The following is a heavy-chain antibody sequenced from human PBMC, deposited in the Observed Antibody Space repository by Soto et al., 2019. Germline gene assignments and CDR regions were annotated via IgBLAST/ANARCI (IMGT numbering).Heavy chain of an antibody. V-gene: IGHV1-18*01. J-gene: IGHJ6*02. CDR3: AREIWIRPRNNVMDF. CDR1: GLTINCKS. CDR2: ISAYNGNT. D-gene: IGHD5-18*01. Sequence: DLGLTINCKSLCWAHQEKKQGLEWMGWISAYNGNTNYAQKLQGRVTMTTDTSTSTAYMELRSLRSDDTAVYYFAREIWIRPRNNVMDFLVQGSTDTGTS.